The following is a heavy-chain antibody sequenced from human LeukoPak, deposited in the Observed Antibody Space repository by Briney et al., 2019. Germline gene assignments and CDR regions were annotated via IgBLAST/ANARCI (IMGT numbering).Heavy chain of an antibody. Sequence: GGSLRLFCAASGFTFDDYGMSWVRQAPGKGLEWVSGINWNGGSTGYADSVKGRFTISRDNARNSLYLQMNSLRAEDTALYYCARDIVVAPDEYYFDYWGQGTLVTVSS. D-gene: IGHD2-2*01. CDR1: GFTFDDYG. CDR3: ARDIVVAPDEYYFDY. J-gene: IGHJ4*02. CDR2: INWNGGST. V-gene: IGHV3-20*04.